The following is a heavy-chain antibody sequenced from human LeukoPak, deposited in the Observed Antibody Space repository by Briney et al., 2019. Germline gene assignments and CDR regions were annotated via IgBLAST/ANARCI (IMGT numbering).Heavy chain of an antibody. V-gene: IGHV3-9*01. CDR3: AKDGSYPNYGMDV. D-gene: IGHD1-26*01. CDR1: GFTFSSYA. CDR2: ISWNSGSI. Sequence: SLRLSCAASGFTFSSYAMSWVRQAPGKGLEWVSGISWNSGSIGYADSVKGRFTISRDNAKNSLYLQMNSLRAEDTALYYCAKDGSYPNYGMDVWGQGTTVTVSS. J-gene: IGHJ6*02.